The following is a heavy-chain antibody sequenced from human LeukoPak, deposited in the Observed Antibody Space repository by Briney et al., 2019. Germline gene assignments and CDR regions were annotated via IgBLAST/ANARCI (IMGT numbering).Heavy chain of an antibody. CDR2: ISSSSSYI. CDR3: AKDKDMYYYYMDV. V-gene: IGHV3-21*04. J-gene: IGHJ6*03. Sequence: GGSLRLSCAASGFTFSSYSMNWVRQAPGKGLEWVSSISSSSSYIYYADSVKGRFTISRDNSKNTLYLQMNSLRAEDTAVYYCAKDKDMYYYYMDVWGKGATVTVSS. CDR1: GFTFSSYS. D-gene: IGHD2-15*01.